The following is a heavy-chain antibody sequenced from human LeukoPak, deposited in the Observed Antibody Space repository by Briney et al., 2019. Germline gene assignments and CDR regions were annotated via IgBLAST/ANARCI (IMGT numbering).Heavy chain of an antibody. J-gene: IGHJ4*02. Sequence: PGGSLRLSCAASGFTFSSYAMSWVRQAPGKGLEWVSAISGSGDSTYYSDSVKRRFTISRDNSKNTLYVQMNSLRAEDTAVYYCAKPLVSDYYDSSGYWGYWGQGTLVTVSS. CDR2: ISGSGDST. D-gene: IGHD3-22*01. CDR3: AKPLVSDYYDSSGYWGY. V-gene: IGHV3-23*01. CDR1: GFTFSSYA.